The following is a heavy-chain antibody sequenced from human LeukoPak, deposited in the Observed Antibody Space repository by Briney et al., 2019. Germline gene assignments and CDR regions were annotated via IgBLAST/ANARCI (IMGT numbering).Heavy chain of an antibody. CDR1: GYTFTGYY. CDR2: INPNSGGT. J-gene: IGHJ5*02. CDR3: ARTGPILIFRGWRNWFDP. Sequence: GASVKVSCKASGYTFTGYYMHWVRQAPGQGLEWMGWINPNSGGTNYAQKFQGRVTMTRDTSISTAYMELSRLRSDDTAVYYCARTGPILIFRGWRNWFDPWGQGTLVTVSS. V-gene: IGHV1-2*02. D-gene: IGHD3-3*01.